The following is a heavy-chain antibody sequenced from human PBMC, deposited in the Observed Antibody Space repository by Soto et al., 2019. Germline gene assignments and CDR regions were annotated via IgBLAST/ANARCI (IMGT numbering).Heavy chain of an antibody. J-gene: IGHJ6*02. V-gene: IGHV3-21*01. Sequence: PGGSLSLSCAASGFTFSTYSMNWVRQSPGKGLEWVSSMSTSSSYIYYADSVKGRFTISRDNAKNSLSLQMNSLRPEDTAVHYCAKDSGYQLPDNYFYYGLDVWGQGTTVTVSS. CDR1: GFTFSTYS. D-gene: IGHD2-2*01. CDR2: MSTSSSYI. CDR3: AKDSGYQLPDNYFYYGLDV.